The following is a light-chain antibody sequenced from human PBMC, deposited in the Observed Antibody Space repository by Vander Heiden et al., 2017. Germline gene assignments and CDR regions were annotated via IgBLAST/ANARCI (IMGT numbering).Light chain of an antibody. CDR3: QSVDSSGTYWV. CDR2: NDS. J-gene: IGLJ3*02. Sequence: SYELTQPPSVSVSPGQTARITCSGDALPKQYAYWYQQKPGQGPVRGIVNDSERPSGIPERFSGSSSGTTATLTISGVQAEDEADYYCQSVDSSGTYWVFGGGTKLTVL. CDR1: ALPKQY. V-gene: IGLV3-25*03.